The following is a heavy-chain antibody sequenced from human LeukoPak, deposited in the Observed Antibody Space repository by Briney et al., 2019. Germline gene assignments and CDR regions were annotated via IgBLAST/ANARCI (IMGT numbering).Heavy chain of an antibody. V-gene: IGHV4-34*01. CDR2: INHSGST. CDR3: ARLGSGRYFDWLGYFDY. J-gene: IGHJ4*02. CDR1: GGSFSGYY. Sequence: SETLSLTCAVYGGSFSGYYWSWIRQPPGKGLEWIGEINHSGSTNYNPSLKSRVTISVDTSKNQFSLKLSSVTAADTAVYYCARLGSGRYFDWLGYFDYWGQGTLVTVSS. D-gene: IGHD3-9*01.